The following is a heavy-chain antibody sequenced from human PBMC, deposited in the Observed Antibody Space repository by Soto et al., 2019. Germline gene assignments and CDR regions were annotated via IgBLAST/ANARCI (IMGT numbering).Heavy chain of an antibody. CDR1: GGSFSGYY. CDR3: ARGEWAEDQGGYYYYGMDV. J-gene: IGHJ6*02. CDR2: INHSGST. V-gene: IGHV4-34*01. Sequence: SETLSLTCAVYGGSFSGYYWSWIRQPPGKGLEWIGEINHSGSTNYNPSLKSRVTISVDTSKNQFSLKLSSVTAADTAVYYCARGEWAEDQGGYYYYGMDVWGQGTTVTVSS. D-gene: IGHD1-26*01.